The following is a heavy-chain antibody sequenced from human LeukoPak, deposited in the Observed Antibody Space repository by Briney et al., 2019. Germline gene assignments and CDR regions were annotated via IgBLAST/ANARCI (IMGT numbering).Heavy chain of an antibody. CDR2: INHSGIL. CDR1: GGSFSSTY. D-gene: IGHD3-3*01. J-gene: IGHJ6*02. CDR3: ARVWCGYLPIYYDYDMDV. Sequence: KPSETLSLTCAVHGGSFSSTYSSWIRQPPGKGLEWIGEINHSGILNYNPSLRSRLTISVDTSKNQFSLKLNSVTAADIAVYYSARVWCGYLPIYYDYDMDVWGQGTTVTVSS. V-gene: IGHV4-34*01.